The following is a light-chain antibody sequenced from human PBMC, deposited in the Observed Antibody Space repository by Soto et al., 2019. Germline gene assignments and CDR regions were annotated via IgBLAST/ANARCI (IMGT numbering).Light chain of an antibody. CDR1: KLGDKY. CDR2: QDS. V-gene: IGLV3-1*01. CDR3: QAWDSSTVGV. J-gene: IGLJ1*01. Sequence: SYELTQPPSVSVSPGQTASITCSGDKLGDKYACWYQQKPGQSPVLVIYQDSKRPSGIPERFSGSNSGNTATLTISGTQAMDEADYYCQAWDSSTVGVFGTGTNVTVL.